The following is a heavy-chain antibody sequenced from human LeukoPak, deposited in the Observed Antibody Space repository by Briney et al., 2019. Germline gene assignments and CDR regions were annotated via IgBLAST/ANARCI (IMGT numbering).Heavy chain of an antibody. D-gene: IGHD6-19*01. V-gene: IGHV1-24*01. J-gene: IGHJ6*02. CDR2: FDPEDGET. CDR1: GYTLTELS. Sequence: ASVKVSCKVSGYTLTELSMHWVRQAPGKGLEWMGGFDPEDGETIYAQKFQGRVTMTEDTSTDTAYMELSSLRSEDTAVYYCMAVAGGAYYYYGMDVWGQGTTVTVSS. CDR3: MAVAGGAYYYYGMDV.